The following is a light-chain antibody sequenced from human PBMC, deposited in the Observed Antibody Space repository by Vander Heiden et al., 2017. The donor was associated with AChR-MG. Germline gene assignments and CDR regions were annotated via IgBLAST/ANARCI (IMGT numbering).Light chain of an antibody. CDR1: QSVISSY. V-gene: IGKV3-20*01. J-gene: IGKJ1*01. CDR3: QQYGSSPT. Sequence: EIVLTQSPGTLSFSLGERATLSCRPSQSVISSYLAWYQQKPGQAPRLLIYGPSSRATGIPDRFSGSGSGTDFTLTISRLEPEDFAVYYCQQYGSSPTFGQGTKVEIK. CDR2: GPS.